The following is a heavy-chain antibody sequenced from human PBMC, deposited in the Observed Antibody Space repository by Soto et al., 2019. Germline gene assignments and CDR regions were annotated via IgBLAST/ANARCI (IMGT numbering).Heavy chain of an antibody. CDR1: GYTFTSYG. V-gene: IGHV1-18*01. Sequence: QVQLVQSGAEVKKPGASVKVSCKASGYTFTSYGISWVRQAPGQGLEWRGWISAYNGNTNYAQKLQGRVTMTTDTSPSTAYMELRSLRSDDTAVYYCARDRDIADYYYYYGMDVWGQGTTVTVSS. D-gene: IGHD6-13*01. J-gene: IGHJ6*02. CDR3: ARDRDIADYYYYYGMDV. CDR2: ISAYNGNT.